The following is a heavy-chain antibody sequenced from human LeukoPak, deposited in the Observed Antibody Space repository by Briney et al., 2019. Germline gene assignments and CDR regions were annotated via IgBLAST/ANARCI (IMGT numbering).Heavy chain of an antibody. Sequence: ASLKVSCKASGYTFTGYYMHWVRQAPGQGLEWMGWINPNSGGTNYAQKFQGWVTMTRDTSISTAYMELSRLRSDDTDVYYCARATTAMVTDYWGQGTLVTVSS. CDR2: INPNSGGT. J-gene: IGHJ4*02. V-gene: IGHV1-2*04. CDR3: ARATTAMVTDY. D-gene: IGHD5-18*01. CDR1: GYTFTGYY.